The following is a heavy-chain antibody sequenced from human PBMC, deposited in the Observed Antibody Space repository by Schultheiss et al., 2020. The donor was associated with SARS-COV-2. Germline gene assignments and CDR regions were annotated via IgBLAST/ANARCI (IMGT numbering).Heavy chain of an antibody. J-gene: IGHJ5*02. V-gene: IGHV4-59*01. CDR3: AREGDFWSGYFSRTYNWFDP. CDR2: IYYSGST. D-gene: IGHD3-3*01. Sequence: SETLSLTCAVYGGSFSGYYWGWIRQPPGKGLEWIGSIYYSGSTNYNPSLKSRVTISVDTSKNQFSLKLSSVTAADTAVYYCAREGDFWSGYFSRTYNWFDPWGQGTLVTVSS. CDR1: GGSFSGYY.